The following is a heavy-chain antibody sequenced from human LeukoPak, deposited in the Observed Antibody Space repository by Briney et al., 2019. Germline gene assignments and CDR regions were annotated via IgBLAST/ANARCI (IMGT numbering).Heavy chain of an antibody. Sequence: GGPLRLSCAASGFTFSSYWMHWVRQAPGKGLVWVSRINSDGSSISYADSVKGRFTISRDNAKNTLYLQMNSLRAEDTAVYYCAREEVTMYYFDSWGQGTLVTVSS. CDR1: GFTFSSYW. CDR3: AREEVTMYYFDS. CDR2: INSDGSSI. V-gene: IGHV3-74*01. J-gene: IGHJ4*02. D-gene: IGHD2-21*02.